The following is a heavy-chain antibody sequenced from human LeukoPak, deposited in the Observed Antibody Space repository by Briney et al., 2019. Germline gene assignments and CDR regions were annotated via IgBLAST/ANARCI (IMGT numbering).Heavy chain of an antibody. D-gene: IGHD3-3*01. Sequence: GTSVKVSCKASGFTFTSSAVQWVRQARGQRLEWIGWIVVGSGNTNYAQKFQGRVTITRNTSISTAYMELSSLRSEDTAVYYCARVSFIGPYYDFWSGLGWFDPWGQGTLVTVSS. CDR3: ARVSFIGPYYDFWSGLGWFDP. V-gene: IGHV1-58*01. J-gene: IGHJ5*02. CDR1: GFTFTSSA. CDR2: IVVGSGNT.